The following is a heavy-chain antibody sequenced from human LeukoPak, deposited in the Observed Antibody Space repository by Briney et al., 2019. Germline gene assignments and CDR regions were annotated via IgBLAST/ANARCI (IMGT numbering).Heavy chain of an antibody. Sequence: GGSLRLSCAASEFTFSSYSMNWVRQAPGKGLEWVSYITNSGNSKSYADSVKGRFTISRDNTKNSLYLQMNGLRAEDTAVYYCAREYYDILTGYWGAFDIWGQGTMVTVSS. CDR2: ITNSGNSK. D-gene: IGHD3-9*01. J-gene: IGHJ3*02. CDR1: EFTFSSYS. V-gene: IGHV3-48*01. CDR3: AREYYDILTGYWGAFDI.